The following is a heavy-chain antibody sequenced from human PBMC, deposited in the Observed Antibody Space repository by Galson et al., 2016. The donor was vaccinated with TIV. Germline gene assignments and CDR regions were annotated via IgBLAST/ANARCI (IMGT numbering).Heavy chain of an antibody. CDR1: GFTFSSWH. Sequence: SLRLSCAASGFTFSSWHMDWVRQAPGEGLEWISFITYTSATIYYADSVKGRFTVSRDNAKNSLYLQMNSLRAEDTALYYCAKDAQWLPAAYFDYWGQGILVTVSS. D-gene: IGHD6-19*01. J-gene: IGHJ4*02. V-gene: IGHV3-48*03. CDR3: AKDAQWLPAAYFDY. CDR2: ITYTSATI.